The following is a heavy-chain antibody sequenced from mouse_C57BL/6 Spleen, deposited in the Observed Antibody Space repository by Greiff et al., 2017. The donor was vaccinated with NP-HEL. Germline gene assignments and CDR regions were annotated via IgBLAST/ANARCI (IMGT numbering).Heavy chain of an antibody. CDR3: AREYDYDGAY. J-gene: IGHJ3*01. CDR1: GFTFSSYA. D-gene: IGHD2-4*01. Sequence: EVHLVESGGGLVKPGGSLKLSCAASGFTFSSYAMSWVRQTPEKRLEWVATISDGGSYTYYPDNVKGRFTISRDNAKNNRYLQMSHLKSEDTAMYYCAREYDYDGAYWGQGTLVTVSA. CDR2: ISDGGSYT. V-gene: IGHV5-4*01.